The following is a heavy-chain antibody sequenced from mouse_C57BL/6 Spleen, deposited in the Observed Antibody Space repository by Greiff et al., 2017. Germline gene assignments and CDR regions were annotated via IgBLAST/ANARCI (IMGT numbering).Heavy chain of an antibody. CDR2: ISDGGSYT. V-gene: IGHV5-4*01. D-gene: IGHD2-4*01. CDR1: GFTFSSYA. Sequence: EVQVVESGGGLVKPGGSLRLSCAASGFTFSSYAMSWVRQTPEKRLEWVATISDGGSYTYYPDNVKGRFTISRDNAKNNLYLQMSHLKSEDTAMYDCARGDYAYWGQGTRGTVAA. J-gene: IGHJ3*01. CDR3: ARGDYAY.